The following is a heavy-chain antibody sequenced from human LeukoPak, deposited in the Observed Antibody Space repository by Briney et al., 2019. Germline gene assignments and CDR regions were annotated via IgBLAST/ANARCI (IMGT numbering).Heavy chain of an antibody. Sequence: GGSLRLSCAASGFTFSNFAMTWVRQAPGKGLEWVSAISGSGGSTDYADSVKGRFTISRDNSKNTLYLQMNSLRAEDTAVYYCAKDSRYYDSSGYLYFDYWGQGTLVTVSS. CDR2: ISGSGGST. D-gene: IGHD3-22*01. V-gene: IGHV3-23*01. J-gene: IGHJ4*02. CDR1: GFTFSNFA. CDR3: AKDSRYYDSSGYLYFDY.